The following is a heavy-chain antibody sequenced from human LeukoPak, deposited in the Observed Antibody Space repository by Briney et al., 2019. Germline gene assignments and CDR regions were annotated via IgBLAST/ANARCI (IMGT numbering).Heavy chain of an antibody. J-gene: IGHJ4*02. Sequence: PGGSLRLSCAASGFTFSSYGMHWVRQAPGKGLEWVAVISYDGSNKYYADSVKGRFTISRDNSKNTLYLQMNSLRAEDTAVYYCAKVGGQWLARSAQFDYWGQGTLVTVSS. CDR3: AKVGGQWLARSAQFDY. CDR2: ISYDGSNK. D-gene: IGHD6-19*01. V-gene: IGHV3-30*18. CDR1: GFTFSSYG.